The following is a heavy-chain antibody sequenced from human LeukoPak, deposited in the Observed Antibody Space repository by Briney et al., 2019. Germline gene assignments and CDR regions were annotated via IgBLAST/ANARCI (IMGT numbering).Heavy chain of an antibody. CDR2: ITTSSTYI. V-gene: IGHV3-21*04. Sequence: PGGSLRLSCAASGFSFSTYNMNWVRQAPGKGLEWVSSITTSSTYIYYADSVKGRFTISRDNSKNTLYLQMNSLRAEDTAVYYCAKRGQPSDYWGQGTLVTVSS. D-gene: IGHD1-1*01. CDR1: GFSFSTYN. CDR3: AKRGQPSDY. J-gene: IGHJ4*02.